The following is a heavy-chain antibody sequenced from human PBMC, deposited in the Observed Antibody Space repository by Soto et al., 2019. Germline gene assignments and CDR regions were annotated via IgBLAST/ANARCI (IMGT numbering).Heavy chain of an antibody. J-gene: IGHJ4*02. V-gene: IGHV4-39*01. CDR1: CDSISSSSYY. CDR3: ARPSVFGVVQFDY. D-gene: IGHD3-3*01. CDR2: IYYSGST. Sequence: PSETLSLTCTVSCDSISSSSYYWGWVRQPPGKGLEWIGSIYYSGSTFYNPSLKSRVTISVDTSKNEFSLKLRSVTAADTAVYYCARPSVFGVVQFDYWGQGILVTVSS.